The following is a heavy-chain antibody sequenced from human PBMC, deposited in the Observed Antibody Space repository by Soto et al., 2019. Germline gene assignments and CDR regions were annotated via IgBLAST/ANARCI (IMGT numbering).Heavy chain of an antibody. J-gene: IGHJ4*02. V-gene: IGHV3-30-3*01. Sequence: PGGSLRLSCAASGFTFSSYAMHWVRQAPGKGLEWVAVISYDGSNKYYADSVKGRFTISRDNSKNTLYLQMNSLRAEDTAVYYCARVANYDYIWGSYRASDYWGQGTLVTVSS. D-gene: IGHD3-16*02. CDR1: GFTFSSYA. CDR3: ARVANYDYIWGSYRASDY. CDR2: ISYDGSNK.